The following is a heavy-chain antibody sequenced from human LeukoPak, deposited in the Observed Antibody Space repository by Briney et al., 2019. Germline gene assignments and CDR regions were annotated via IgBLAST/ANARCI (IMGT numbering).Heavy chain of an antibody. CDR1: GGSFSGYY. J-gene: IGHJ3*02. Sequence: PSETMSLTCAVYGGSFSGYYWSWIRQPPGKGLEWIGEINHSGSTNYNPSLKSRVTISVDTSKNQFSLKLSSVTAADTAVYYCARGRRIVAAGSGAFDIWGQGTMVTVSS. D-gene: IGHD6-13*01. CDR2: INHSGST. CDR3: ARGRRIVAAGSGAFDI. V-gene: IGHV4-34*01.